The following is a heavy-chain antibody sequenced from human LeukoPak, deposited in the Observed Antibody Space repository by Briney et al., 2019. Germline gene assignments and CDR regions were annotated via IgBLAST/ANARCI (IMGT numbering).Heavy chain of an antibody. D-gene: IGHD6-6*01. Sequence: PGGSLRLSCAASGFTFSTYWMAWVRQAPGKGLEWAANIKGDESAKHQADSVKGRFTISRDNAQNSLYLRMNNLRDDDTGVYYCARDVVASLDYWGQGTPVTVSA. V-gene: IGHV3-7*01. CDR1: GFTFSTYW. J-gene: IGHJ4*02. CDR3: ARDVVASLDY. CDR2: IKGDESAK.